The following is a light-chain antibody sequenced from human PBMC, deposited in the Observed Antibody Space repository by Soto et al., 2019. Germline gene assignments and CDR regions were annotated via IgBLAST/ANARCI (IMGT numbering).Light chain of an antibody. V-gene: IGKV3-20*01. CDR3: QRYDSLRT. CDR2: GAS. J-gene: IGKJ1*01. CDR1: QSVRSNF. Sequence: EIVFTQSPGTLSLSPGERATLSRRASQSVRSNFLAWYQQKPGQAPRLLIYGASNRATGIPDRFSGSGSGTDFTLTITRLEPEDFAMYYCQRYDSLRTFGQGTKVDIK.